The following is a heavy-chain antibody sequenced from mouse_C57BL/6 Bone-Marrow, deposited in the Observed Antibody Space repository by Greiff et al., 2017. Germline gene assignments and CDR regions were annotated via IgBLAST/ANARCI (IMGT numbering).Heavy chain of an antibody. J-gene: IGHJ1*03. Sequence: VQLVESGPGLVKPSQSLSLTCSVTGYSITSGYYWNWIRQFPGNKLEWMGYISYDGSNHYNPSPKNRISITRDTSKNQFFLKLNSVTTTDTATYYCARGITTVVHFDVWGTGTTVTVSS. D-gene: IGHD1-1*01. CDR1: GYSITSGYY. V-gene: IGHV3-6*01. CDR3: ARGITTVVHFDV. CDR2: ISYDGSN.